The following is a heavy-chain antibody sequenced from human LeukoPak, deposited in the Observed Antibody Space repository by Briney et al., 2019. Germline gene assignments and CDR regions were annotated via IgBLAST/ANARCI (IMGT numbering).Heavy chain of an antibody. Sequence: GRSLRLSCAASGFTFSSYAMHWVRQAPGKGLEWVAVISYDGSNKYYADSVKGRFTISRDSSKNTLYLQMNSLRAEDTAVYYCARDGDSSGYLGADDAFDIWGQGTMVTVSS. CDR2: ISYDGSNK. V-gene: IGHV3-30-3*01. CDR3: ARDGDSSGYLGADDAFDI. D-gene: IGHD3-22*01. J-gene: IGHJ3*02. CDR1: GFTFSSYA.